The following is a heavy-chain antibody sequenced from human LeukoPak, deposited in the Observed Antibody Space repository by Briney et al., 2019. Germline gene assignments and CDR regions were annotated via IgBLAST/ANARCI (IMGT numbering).Heavy chain of an antibody. CDR2: ITSSSSYT. CDR3: AKGARGDTVTTLYAFDI. CDR1: GFTFSDYY. D-gene: IGHD4-17*01. Sequence: GGSLRLSCAASGFTFSDYYMSWIRQAPGKGLEWVSYITSSSSYTNYADSVKSRFSISRDNSKNTLYLQMNSLRADDTAVYYCAKGARGDTVTTLYAFDIWGQGTMVTVSS. V-gene: IGHV3-11*06. J-gene: IGHJ3*02.